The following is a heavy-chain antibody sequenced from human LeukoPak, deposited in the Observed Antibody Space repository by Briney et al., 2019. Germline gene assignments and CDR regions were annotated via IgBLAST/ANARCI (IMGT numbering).Heavy chain of an antibody. J-gene: IGHJ5*02. CDR3: ATLPYCSSASCYDTNWFDP. D-gene: IGHD2-2*01. CDR2: FDPEDSET. CDR1: GYTLTELS. Sequence: ASVKVSCKVSGYTLTELSMYWVRHAPGQGLEWMGGFDPEDSETIYAQKFQSRVTMTEDTSTDTAYMELSSLRSEDTAVYYCATLPYCSSASCYDTNWFDPWGQGTLVTVSP. V-gene: IGHV1-24*01.